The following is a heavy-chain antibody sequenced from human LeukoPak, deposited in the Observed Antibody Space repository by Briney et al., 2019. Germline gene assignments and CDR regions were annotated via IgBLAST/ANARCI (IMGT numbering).Heavy chain of an antibody. CDR1: GFTFSSYD. J-gene: IGHJ6*02. Sequence: GGSLRLSCAASGFTFSSYDMHWVRQATGKGLEWVPAIGTAGDTYYPGSVKGRFTISRDNSKNTVYLQMSSLRAEDTAIYYCARCPLKYYYGMDVWGQGTTVTVSS. D-gene: IGHD6-6*01. CDR2: IGTAGDT. V-gene: IGHV3-13*01. CDR3: ARCPLKYYYGMDV.